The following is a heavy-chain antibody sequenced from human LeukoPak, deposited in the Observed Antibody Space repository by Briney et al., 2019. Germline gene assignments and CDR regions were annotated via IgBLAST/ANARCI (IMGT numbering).Heavy chain of an antibody. J-gene: IGHJ3*02. V-gene: IGHV1-46*01. D-gene: IGHD5-24*01. Sequence: ASVKLSCKASGYTFSNYNIHWVRQAPGQGLEGMGIVNPSGDSTNYAQNFQGRVTMTGDTSTSTVYMELSSLRSEDTAVYYCARVRDGYNDAYDIWGQGTMVTVPS. CDR1: GYTFSNYN. CDR2: VNPSGDST. CDR3: ARVRDGYNDAYDI.